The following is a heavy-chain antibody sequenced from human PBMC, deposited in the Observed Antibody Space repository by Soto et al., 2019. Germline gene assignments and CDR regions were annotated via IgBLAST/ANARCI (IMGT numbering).Heavy chain of an antibody. J-gene: IGHJ4*02. CDR3: ARNGERGTMILVWDFDY. D-gene: IGHD3-22*01. CDR1: GGSISSGGYS. V-gene: IGHV4-61*08. Sequence: TSETLSLTCAVSGGSISSGGYSWSWIRQPPGKGLEWIGYIYYSGSTYYNPSLKSRVTISVDTSKNQFSLKLSSVTAADTAVYYCARNGERGTMILVWDFDYWGQGTLVTVSS. CDR2: IYYSGST.